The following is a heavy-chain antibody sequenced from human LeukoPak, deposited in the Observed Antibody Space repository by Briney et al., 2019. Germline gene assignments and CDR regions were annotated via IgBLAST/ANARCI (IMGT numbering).Heavy chain of an antibody. D-gene: IGHD2-21*02. CDR3: ARDATPYCGGDCYIIDF. CDR2: ISSSSGYI. V-gene: IGHV3-21*01. CDR1: GFTFSSYS. J-gene: IGHJ4*02. Sequence: GGSLRLSCAASGFTFSSYSMNWVRQAPGKGLGWVSSISSSSGYIYYADSVKGRFTISRDNARNSLFLQMSSLRAEDTSVYYCARDATPYCGGDCYIIDFWGQGTLVTVSS.